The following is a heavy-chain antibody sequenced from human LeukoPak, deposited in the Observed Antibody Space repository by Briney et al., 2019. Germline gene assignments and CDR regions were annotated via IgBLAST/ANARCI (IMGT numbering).Heavy chain of an antibody. CDR2: INHNGNVN. V-gene: IGHV3-7*03. CDR1: GFIFSSYW. D-gene: IGHD3-16*01. Sequence: GGSLRLSCAASGFIFSSYWLTWVRQAPGKGLEWVASINHNGNVNYYVDSVKGRFTISRDNAKNSLYLQMSNLRAEDTAVYFCARGGGLDVWGQGATVTVSS. J-gene: IGHJ6*02. CDR3: ARGGGLDV.